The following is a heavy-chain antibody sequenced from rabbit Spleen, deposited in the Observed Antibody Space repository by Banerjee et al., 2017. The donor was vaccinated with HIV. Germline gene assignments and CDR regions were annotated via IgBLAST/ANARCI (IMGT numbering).Heavy chain of an antibody. CDR3: ARFYAGYGDFGYATM. CDR1: GFSFTAGYY. Sequence: QSLEESGGDLVKHGASLTLTCTASGFSFTAGYYMFWVRQAPGKGLEWIACIHGGSRNNIYYASWAKGRFTIPKKSSTTVTLQMTSLTAADTAAYFCARFYAGYGDFGYATMWGPGTLVTVS. V-gene: IGHV1S40*01. CDR2: IHGGSRNNI. D-gene: IGHD2-1*01. J-gene: IGHJ4*01.